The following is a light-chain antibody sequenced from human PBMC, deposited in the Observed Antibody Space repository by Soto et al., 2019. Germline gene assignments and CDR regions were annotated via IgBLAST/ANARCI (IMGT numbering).Light chain of an antibody. J-gene: IGKJ2*01. CDR1: QSISRS. Sequence: EIVLTQSPGTLSVSPGERATLSCRASQSISRSLAWYQQKPGQAPRLLISDASTRATGIPARFSGSGSGTEFTLTISSLQSEDFALYYCHQYSSWPPGTFGQGTKV. V-gene: IGKV3-15*01. CDR2: DAS. CDR3: HQYSSWPPGT.